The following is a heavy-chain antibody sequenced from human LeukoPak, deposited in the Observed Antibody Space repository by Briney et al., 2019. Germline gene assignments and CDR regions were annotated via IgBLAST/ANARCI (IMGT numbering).Heavy chain of an antibody. CDR3: ARDRSVPPNYYYYYMDV. J-gene: IGHJ6*03. Sequence: PSETLSLTCTVSGYSISSGYYWGWIRQPPGKGLEWIGSIYHSGSTYYNPSLKSRVTISVDTSKNQFSLKLSSVTAADTAVYYCARDRSVPPNYYYYYMDVWGKGTTVTVSS. CDR2: IYHSGST. D-gene: IGHD2-2*01. CDR1: GYSISSGYY. V-gene: IGHV4-38-2*02.